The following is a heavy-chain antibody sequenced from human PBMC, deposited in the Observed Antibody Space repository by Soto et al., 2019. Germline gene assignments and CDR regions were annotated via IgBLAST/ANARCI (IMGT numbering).Heavy chain of an antibody. Sequence: SETLSLTCAVYGGSFSGYYWSWVLQPPWKGLEWIGEINHSGSTNYNPSLKSRVTISVDTSKNQFSLKLSSVTAADTAVYYCASLSIAARPRKHFDYWGQGTLVTVSS. J-gene: IGHJ4*02. D-gene: IGHD6-6*01. V-gene: IGHV4-34*01. CDR3: ASLSIAARPRKHFDY. CDR1: GGSFSGYY. CDR2: INHSGST.